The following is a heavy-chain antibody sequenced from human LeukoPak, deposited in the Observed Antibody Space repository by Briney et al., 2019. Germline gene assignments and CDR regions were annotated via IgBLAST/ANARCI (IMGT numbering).Heavy chain of an antibody. CDR2: ISNSGTT. Sequence: SQTLSLTCAVSGDSVSSGGYYWTWIRQHPGKGLEWIGYISNSGTTSHNPSLKSRVSISVDTSNNQFSLRLSSVTAADTAVYYCARDVVVTSSPDSFDIWGRGTMVTVSS. V-gene: IGHV4-31*11. CDR1: GDSVSSGGYY. D-gene: IGHD2-21*02. CDR3: ARDVVVTSSPDSFDI. J-gene: IGHJ3*02.